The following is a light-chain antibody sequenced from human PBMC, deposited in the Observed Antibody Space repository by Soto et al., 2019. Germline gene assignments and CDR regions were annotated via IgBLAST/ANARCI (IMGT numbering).Light chain of an antibody. CDR1: ESISTW. J-gene: IGKJ1*01. CDR2: TAS. Sequence: DIQMTQSPCTLSASVGDRVTITCRTSESISTWLAWYQQKPGKAPKLLIYTASNLERGVPSRFSGSGSGTEFTLTISSLQPDDFATYYCQLHNSYPRTFGQGTKVEMK. V-gene: IGKV1-5*03. CDR3: QLHNSYPRT.